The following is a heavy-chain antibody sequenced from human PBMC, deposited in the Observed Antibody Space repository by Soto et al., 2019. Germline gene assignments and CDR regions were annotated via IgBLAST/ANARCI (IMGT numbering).Heavy chain of an antibody. D-gene: IGHD3-3*01. Sequence: GESLKISCRASGYSFTTYWVGWVRQMAGEGLEWMGIISPGDSAAYSPAFQGQVTISVDNSKKTPYLQMNGLRAEDTAVYYCARTPYDFWSPGQFYFDHWGQGTLVTVSS. CDR3: ARTPYDFWSPGQFYFDH. J-gene: IGHJ4*02. CDR1: GYSFTTYW. CDR2: ISPGDSA. V-gene: IGHV5-51*01.